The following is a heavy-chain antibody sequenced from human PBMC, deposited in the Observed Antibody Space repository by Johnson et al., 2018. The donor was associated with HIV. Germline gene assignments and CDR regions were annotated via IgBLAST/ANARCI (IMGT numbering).Heavy chain of an antibody. CDR2: ISYDGSNK. V-gene: IGHV3-30-3*01. D-gene: IGHD2-21*02. J-gene: IGHJ3*02. CDR3: AIDGETVTAQGAFDI. CDR1: GFTFSRYA. Sequence: QVQLVESGGGLVQPGRSLRLSCAASGFTFSRYAMHWVRQAPGKGLAWVAVISYDGSNKYYADSATGQVTISRENSKNTLALQMNRLRAQDRDVYYCAIDGETVTAQGAFDIWGQGTMVTVSS.